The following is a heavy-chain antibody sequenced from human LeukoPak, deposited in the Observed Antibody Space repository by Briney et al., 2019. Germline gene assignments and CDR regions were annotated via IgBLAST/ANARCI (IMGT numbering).Heavy chain of an antibody. CDR3: AKLSGYDFYYYYGMDV. J-gene: IGHJ6*02. V-gene: IGHV3-30*02. CDR2: IRDDGSNK. Sequence: GGSLRLSCAASGFTFSSYGMHWVRQAPGKGLECVAFIRDDGSNKFYADSVKGRFTISRDNSKNTLYLQMNSLGAEDTAVYYCAKLSGYDFYYYYGMDVWGQGTTVTVSS. D-gene: IGHD5-12*01. CDR1: GFTFSSYG.